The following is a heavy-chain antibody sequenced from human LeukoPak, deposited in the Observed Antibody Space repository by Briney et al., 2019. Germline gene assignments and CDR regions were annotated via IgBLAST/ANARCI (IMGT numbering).Heavy chain of an antibody. CDR2: ISNSGSS. D-gene: IGHD6-13*01. CDR1: GDSFRSYY. CDR3: VRGYRNNWRFDY. Sequence: SETLSLTCTVSGDSFRSYYWSWIRQPPGKRLEWIGYISNSGSSDYNPSLTSRVSMSLGTTKNELSLKLDSVTAADTAVYYCVRGYRNNWRFDYWGQGILVTVSS. J-gene: IGHJ4*02. V-gene: IGHV4-59*01.